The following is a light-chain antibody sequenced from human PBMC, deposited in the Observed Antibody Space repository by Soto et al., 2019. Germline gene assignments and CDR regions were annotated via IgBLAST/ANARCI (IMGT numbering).Light chain of an antibody. J-gene: IGKJ1*01. Sequence: EIVLTQSPGTLSLSPGERATLSCRASQSLSRIYFAWYQQKPGQAPRLLIYDTSSKATGIPDRFSGSGSGSDFTLSMSRLEAKDVAVYYCQQYDSSPRTFGQGTKVAIK. CDR3: QQYDSSPRT. CDR1: QSLSRIY. V-gene: IGKV3-20*01. CDR2: DTS.